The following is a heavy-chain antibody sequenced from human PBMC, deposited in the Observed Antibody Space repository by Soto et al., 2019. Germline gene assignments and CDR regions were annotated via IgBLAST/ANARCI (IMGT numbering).Heavy chain of an antibody. Sequence: EVQLVESGGGLVQPGGSLRLSCAASGFTFSSYWMVWVRQAPGKGLEWVANIKPDGSEKYYVDSVKGRFTIPRDNARKSLYLQMNSLRAEDTAVYYCVRDAHRGGDFDYWGQGTLVTVSS. CDR3: VRDAHRGGDFDY. CDR1: GFTFSSYW. V-gene: IGHV3-7*04. J-gene: IGHJ4*02. CDR2: IKPDGSEK. D-gene: IGHD3-10*01.